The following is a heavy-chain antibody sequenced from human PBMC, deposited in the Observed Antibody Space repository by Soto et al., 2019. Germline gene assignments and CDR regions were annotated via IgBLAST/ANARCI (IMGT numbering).Heavy chain of an antibody. CDR2: ISYDGSNK. Sequence: QVQLVESGGGVVQPGRSLRLSCAASGFTFSTYGMHWVRQAPGKGLEWVAVISYDGSNKYYAESVKGRFTISRDNSKNTLYLQMNSLRAEDTAMYYCAKDALYSDYAVDYWGQGTLVTVSS. V-gene: IGHV3-30*18. CDR3: AKDALYSDYAVDY. J-gene: IGHJ4*02. CDR1: GFTFSTYG. D-gene: IGHD4-17*01.